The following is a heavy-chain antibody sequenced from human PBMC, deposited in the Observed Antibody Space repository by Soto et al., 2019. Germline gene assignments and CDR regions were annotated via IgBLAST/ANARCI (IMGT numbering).Heavy chain of an antibody. CDR2: IKQDGSEK. CDR1: GFTFSSYW. J-gene: IGHJ6*02. V-gene: IGHV3-7*05. D-gene: IGHD6-6*01. CDR3: ATEYSSSSYYYYYGMHV. Sequence: GGSLILSCAASGFTFSSYWMSWVRQAPGKGLEWVANIKQDGSEKYYVDSVKGRFTISRDNAKNSLYLQMNSLRAEDTAVYYCATEYSSSSYYYYYGMHVWGQAPRVTVSS.